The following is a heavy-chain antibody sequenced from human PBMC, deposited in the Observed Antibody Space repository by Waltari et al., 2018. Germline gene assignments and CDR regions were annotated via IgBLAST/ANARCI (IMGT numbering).Heavy chain of an antibody. Sequence: QVQLVQSGAEVKKPGSSVKVSGKASGGTFSSYAISWVRPAPGQGLEWMGRIIPIFGTANYAQKFQGRVTITADESTSTAYMELSSLRSEDTAVYYCARGFRAEYDLHDAFDIWGQGTMVTVSS. CDR3: ARGFRAEYDLHDAFDI. CDR1: GGTFSSYA. D-gene: IGHD6-6*01. CDR2: IIPIFGTA. J-gene: IGHJ3*02. V-gene: IGHV1-69*15.